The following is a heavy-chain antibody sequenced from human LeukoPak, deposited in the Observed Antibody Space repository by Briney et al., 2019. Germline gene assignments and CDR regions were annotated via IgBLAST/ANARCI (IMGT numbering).Heavy chain of an antibody. CDR1: GFTFSSYA. V-gene: IGHV3-64D*06. CDR2: ISSHGGNT. D-gene: IGHD2-15*01. CDR3: VKDRGGYCTGGNCYSDAFHI. J-gene: IGHJ3*02. Sequence: PGGSLRLSCSASGFTFSSYAVYWVRQAPGKGLEYASAISSHGGNTYYADSVKGRFTISRDNSKNTLYLQMSSLRVEDTAVYYCVKDRGGYCTGGNCYSDAFHIWGQGTMVTVSS.